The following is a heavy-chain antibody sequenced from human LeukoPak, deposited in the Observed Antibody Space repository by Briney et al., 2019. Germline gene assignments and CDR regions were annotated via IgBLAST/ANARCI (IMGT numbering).Heavy chain of an antibody. V-gene: IGHV3-23*01. CDR2: VSGSGANT. CDR3: AKVSLNMVNDAFDI. Sequence: GGTLRLSCAASGFTFSNYGMGWVRQTPGKGLEWLSSVSGSGANTYYADSVKGRFTISRDNAKNSLYLQMNSLRVEDTAMYYCAKVSLNMVNDAFDIWGQGTMVSVSS. CDR1: GFTFSNYG. D-gene: IGHD4/OR15-4a*01. J-gene: IGHJ3*02.